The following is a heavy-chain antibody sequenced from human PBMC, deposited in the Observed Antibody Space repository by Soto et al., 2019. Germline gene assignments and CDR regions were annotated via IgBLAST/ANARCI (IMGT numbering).Heavy chain of an antibody. J-gene: IGHJ6*03. V-gene: IGHV1-8*01. Sequence: ASVKVSCKASGYTFTSYDINWVRQATGQGHERIGWMNPNSGNTGYAQQLQGRVNKHKNTSISTAYMVLSSLRSEDTAVYYCARGRGGLTRYYYYMDVWGKGTTVTVSS. CDR2: MNPNSGNT. CDR3: ARGRGGLTRYYYYMDV. D-gene: IGHD1-20*01. CDR1: GYTFTSYD.